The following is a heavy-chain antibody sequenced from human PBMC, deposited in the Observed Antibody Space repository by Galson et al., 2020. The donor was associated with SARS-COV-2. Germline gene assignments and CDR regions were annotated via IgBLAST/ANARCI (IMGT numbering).Heavy chain of an antibody. CDR2: ISWNSGSI. V-gene: IGHV3-9*01. CDR3: AKGGYSYGYAAGEFDY. D-gene: IGHD5-18*01. Sequence: GGSLRLSCAASGFTFDDYAMHWVRQAPGKGLEWVSGISWNSGSIGYADSVKGRFTISRDNAKNSLYLQMNSLRAEDTAVYYCAKGGYSYGYAAGEFDYWGQGTLVTVSS. J-gene: IGHJ4*02. CDR1: GFTFDDYA.